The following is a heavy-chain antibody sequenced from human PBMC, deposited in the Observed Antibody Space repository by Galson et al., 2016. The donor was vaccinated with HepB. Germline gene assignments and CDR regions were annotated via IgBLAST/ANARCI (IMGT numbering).Heavy chain of an antibody. Sequence: SETLSLTCAVSGCSISSSNWWSWVRQPPGKGLEWIGEIYHSGSTNYNPSLKSRVTISLDMSKNQFSLKLRSVTAADTAVYYCARDRTLFGVVTALWYWGQGTQVTVSS. J-gene: IGHJ4*02. D-gene: IGHD3-3*01. CDR1: GCSISSSNW. CDR2: IYHSGST. V-gene: IGHV4-4*02. CDR3: ARDRTLFGVVTALWY.